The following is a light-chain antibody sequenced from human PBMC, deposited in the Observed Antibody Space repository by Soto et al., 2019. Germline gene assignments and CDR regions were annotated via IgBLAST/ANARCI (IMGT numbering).Light chain of an antibody. CDR2: ATY. J-gene: IGKJ1*01. CDR3: QQYAVSHRT. V-gene: IGKV3-20*01. Sequence: EIGLSQSPGTLSLSPWERATLSCRASQSVPSSFLAWYQQKPGQAPRLLIYATYSRDTGIPDRFSGSGYGTDFTLNISRLEPEDFTMYYCQQYAVSHRTFGQWTKVEI. CDR1: QSVPSSF.